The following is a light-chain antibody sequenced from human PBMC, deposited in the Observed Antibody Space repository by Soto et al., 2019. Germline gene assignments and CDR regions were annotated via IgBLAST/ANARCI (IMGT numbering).Light chain of an antibody. J-gene: IGLJ2*01. V-gene: IGLV1-44*01. CDR2: ANN. CDR1: RSNIGINA. CDR3: AAWDDSLNGLV. Sequence: QSVLTQPPSVSGTPGQRVCISCSGSRSNIGINAVDWYHQLPGTAPKVLIYANNQRPSGVPDRFSGSKSGTSASLAINGLQSDDEAHYYCAAWDDSLNGLVFGGGTKLTVL.